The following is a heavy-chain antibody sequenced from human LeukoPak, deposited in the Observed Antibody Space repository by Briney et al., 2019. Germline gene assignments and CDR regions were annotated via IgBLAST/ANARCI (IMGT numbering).Heavy chain of an antibody. CDR1: RFTFSNAW. J-gene: IGHJ4*02. CDR3: TTGSGSLGY. D-gene: IGHD1-26*01. CDR2: IKSKTDGGTT. V-gene: IGHV3-15*01. Sequence: GGSLRLSCAASRFTFSNAWMSSVRQAPGKGLEWVGRIKSKTDGGTTDYAAHVKGRFTISRDDSKNTLYLQMNSLKTEDTVVYYCTTGSGSLGYWGQGTLVTVSS.